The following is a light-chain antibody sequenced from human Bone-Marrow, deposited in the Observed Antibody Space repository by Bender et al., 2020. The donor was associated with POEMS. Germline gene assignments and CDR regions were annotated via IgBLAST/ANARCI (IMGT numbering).Light chain of an antibody. J-gene: IGLJ2*01. CDR3: SSFTSTNAVVI. V-gene: IGLV2-14*02. CDR1: ISDLV. CDR2: ETS. Sequence: QSALAQPASVSGSPGQSITISCTGIISDLVSWYQHRPGTAPKLMIYETSKRPSGVSHRFSGSKFGYTASLTISGLQTEDEADYYCSSFTSTNAVVIFGGGTKLIVL.